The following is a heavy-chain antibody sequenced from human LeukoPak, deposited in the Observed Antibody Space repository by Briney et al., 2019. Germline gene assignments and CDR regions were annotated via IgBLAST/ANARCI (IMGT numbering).Heavy chain of an antibody. V-gene: IGHV4-39*07. CDR2: IYYSGST. D-gene: IGHD6-19*01. J-gene: IGHJ4*02. CDR1: GGSISSSSYY. Sequence: SETLSLTCTVSGGSISSSSYYWGWLRQPPGKGLEWIGSIYYSGSTYYNPSLKSRVTISVDTSKNQFSLKLSSVTAADTAVYYCARVAGIAVAGTRLFDYWGQGTLVTVSS. CDR3: ARVAGIAVAGTRLFDY.